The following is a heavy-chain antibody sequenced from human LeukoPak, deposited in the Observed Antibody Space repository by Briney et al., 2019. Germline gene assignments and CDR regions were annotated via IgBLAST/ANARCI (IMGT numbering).Heavy chain of an antibody. D-gene: IGHD5-18*01. CDR2: ISYDGSNK. CDR1: GFTFSSYA. CDR3: AKEVYSYGDLDY. J-gene: IGHJ4*02. Sequence: PGGSLRLSCAASGFTFSSYAMHWVRQAPGKGLEWVAVISYDGSNKYYADSVKGRFTISRDNSKNTLYLQMNSLRAEDTAVYYCAKEVYSYGDLDYWGQGTLVTVSS. V-gene: IGHV3-30*04.